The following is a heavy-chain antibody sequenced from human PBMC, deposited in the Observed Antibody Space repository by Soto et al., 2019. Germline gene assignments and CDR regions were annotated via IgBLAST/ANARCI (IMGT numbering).Heavy chain of an antibody. J-gene: IGHJ5*02. V-gene: IGHV4-31*03. CDR1: GGSISSGGYY. Sequence: QVQLQESGPGLVKPSQTLSLTCTVSGGSISSGGYYWSWIRQHPGKGLEWIGYIHYSGNTLYNPSLKRRVTMSVDTSKNQASLKLSSVTAADTAVYYCAKASGIDFSWFDPWGQGTLVPVSS. D-gene: IGHD3-3*01. CDR3: AKASGIDFSWFDP. CDR2: IHYSGNT.